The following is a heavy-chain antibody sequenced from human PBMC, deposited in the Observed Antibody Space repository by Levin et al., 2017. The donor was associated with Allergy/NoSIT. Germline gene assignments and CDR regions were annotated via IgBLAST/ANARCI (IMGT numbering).Heavy chain of an antibody. Sequence: AGGSLRLSCAASGFTFDDYTMHWVRQAPGKGLEWVSLISWDGGSTYYADSVKGRFTISRDNSKNSLYLQMDSLRTDDTALYYCAKDAIAATLGNYYYMDVWGKGTTVTVSS. CDR1: GFTFDDYT. D-gene: IGHD6-13*01. CDR3: AKDAIAATLGNYYYMDV. V-gene: IGHV3-43*01. CDR2: ISWDGGST. J-gene: IGHJ6*03.